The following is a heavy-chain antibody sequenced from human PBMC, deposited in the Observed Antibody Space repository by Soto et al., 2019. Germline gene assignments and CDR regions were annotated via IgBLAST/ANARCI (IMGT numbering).Heavy chain of an antibody. CDR1: GFTFSVYS. Sequence: EVQLVESGGALVQREGSLRLSCVASGFTFSVYSMNWGRQSPGKGLEWFSYITSDTKTIKYADSVKGRFTSSRDNAKNSLYLQMSRLRDEDTAVYYCARSVEGHFDYWGQGTVVTVSS. J-gene: IGHJ4*02. CDR2: ITSDTKTI. CDR3: ARSVEGHFDY. D-gene: IGHD6-19*01. V-gene: IGHV3-48*02.